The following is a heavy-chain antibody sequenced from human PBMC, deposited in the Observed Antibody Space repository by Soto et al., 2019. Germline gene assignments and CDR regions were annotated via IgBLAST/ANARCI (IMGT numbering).Heavy chain of an antibody. V-gene: IGHV3-21*01. Sequence: GGSLRLSCAASGFTFSSYSMNWVRQAPGKGLEWVSSISSSSSYIYYADSVKGRFTISRDNAKNSLYLQMNSLRAEDTAVYYCARDHHDDYGDRQPGFDHWGQGTLVTVSS. D-gene: IGHD4-17*01. CDR1: GFTFSSYS. CDR3: ARDHHDDYGDRQPGFDH. J-gene: IGHJ4*02. CDR2: ISSSSSYI.